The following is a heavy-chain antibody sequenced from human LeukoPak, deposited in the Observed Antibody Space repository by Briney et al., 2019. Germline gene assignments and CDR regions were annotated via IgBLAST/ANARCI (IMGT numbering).Heavy chain of an antibody. D-gene: IGHD1-26*01. V-gene: IGHV3-23*01. CDR3: AKRIVGSPGYFDY. J-gene: IGHJ4*02. CDR2: ISGSGTTT. CDR1: GFTFSNYA. Sequence: PGGSLRLSCAASGFTFSNYAMSWVRQAPEKGLEWVSAISGSGTTTNYADSVKGRFTISRDNSKNTLSLQMNSLRAEDTAMYYCAKRIVGSPGYFDYWGQGTLVTVSS.